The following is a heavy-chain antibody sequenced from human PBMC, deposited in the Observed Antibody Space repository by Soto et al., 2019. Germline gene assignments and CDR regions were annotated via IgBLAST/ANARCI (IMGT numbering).Heavy chain of an antibody. J-gene: IGHJ5*02. D-gene: IGHD2-2*01. CDR3: ARGDIVVVPAASIWFDP. CDR2: INPSGGST. CDR1: GYTFTSYY. Sequence: ASVKVSCKASGYTFTSYYMHWVRQAPGQGLEWMGIINPSGGSTSYAQKFQGRVTMTRDTSTSTVYMELSSLRSEDTAVYYCARGDIVVVPAASIWFDPWGQGTLVTVSS. V-gene: IGHV1-46*01.